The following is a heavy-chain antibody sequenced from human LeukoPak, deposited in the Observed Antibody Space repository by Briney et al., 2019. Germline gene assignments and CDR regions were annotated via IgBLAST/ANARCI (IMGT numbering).Heavy chain of an antibody. D-gene: IGHD3-16*01. CDR3: ARERLRPVGVYYYYGMDV. CDR2: ISSSGSTI. Sequence: GGSLGLSCAASGFTFSSYEMNWVRQAPGKGLEWVSYISSSGSTIYYADSVKGRFTISRDNAKNSLYLQMNSLRAEDMAVYYCARERLRPVGVYYYYGMDVWGQGTTVTVSS. V-gene: IGHV3-48*03. J-gene: IGHJ6*02. CDR1: GFTFSSYE.